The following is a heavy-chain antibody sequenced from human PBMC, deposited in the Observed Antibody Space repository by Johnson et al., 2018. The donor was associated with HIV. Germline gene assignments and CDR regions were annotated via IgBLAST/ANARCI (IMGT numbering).Heavy chain of an antibody. CDR1: GFTFSTYG. CDR3: ARDSYYDSSGYYSPPHDAFDI. J-gene: IGHJ3*02. D-gene: IGHD3-22*01. V-gene: IGHV3-33*01. Sequence: QLVESGGGVVQPGRSLRLSCAASGFTFSTYGMHWVRQAPGKGLEWVAVMWYDGSNKYYADSVKGRFTISRDNSKNTLYLQMNSLRAEDTAVYYCARDSYYDSSGYYSPPHDAFDIWGQGTMVTVSS. CDR2: MWYDGSNK.